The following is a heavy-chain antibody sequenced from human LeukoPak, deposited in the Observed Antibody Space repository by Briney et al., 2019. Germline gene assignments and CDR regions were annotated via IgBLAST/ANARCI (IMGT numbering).Heavy chain of an antibody. CDR2: ISGSSDRT. Sequence: RGSLRLSCAASELTFSKYAMTWVRQAPGKGLEWVSSISGSSDRTYHADSVKGRFTISRDNSKNTLYLQMNSLRAEDTAVYYCAKGASEWFTTPSAYFHYWGQGTLVTVSS. D-gene: IGHD3-3*01. J-gene: IGHJ4*02. CDR3: AKGASEWFTTPSAYFHY. CDR1: ELTFSKYA. V-gene: IGHV3-23*01.